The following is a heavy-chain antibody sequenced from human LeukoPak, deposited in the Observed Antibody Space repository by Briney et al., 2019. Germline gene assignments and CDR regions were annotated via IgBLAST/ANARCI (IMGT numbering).Heavy chain of an antibody. CDR1: GFIFKDYW. CDR3: ARVWDRGLED. Sequence: PGGSLRLSCEAPGFIFKDYWLHWVRQAPGKGLVWVSRINGDGSSTSYADSVKGRFSISRDNAKNTVYLQMNSLRVEDTAVYYCARVWDRGLEDWGQGTLVTVSS. J-gene: IGHJ4*02. CDR2: INGDGSST. D-gene: IGHD3-16*01. V-gene: IGHV3-74*01.